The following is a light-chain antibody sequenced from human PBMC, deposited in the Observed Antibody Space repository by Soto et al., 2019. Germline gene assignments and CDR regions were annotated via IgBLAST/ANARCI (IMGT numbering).Light chain of an antibody. CDR1: SGFVGSFSL. V-gene: IGLV2-14*02. CDR2: EGH. J-gene: IGLJ1*01. Sequence: SCTGTSGFVGSFSLVSWYQQHPGKAPKVMISEGHRRPSGVPDRFSGSTSVNSASLTISGLQADDEADYYCSSYTSSSTLFGTGTKVTVL. CDR3: SSYTSSSTL.